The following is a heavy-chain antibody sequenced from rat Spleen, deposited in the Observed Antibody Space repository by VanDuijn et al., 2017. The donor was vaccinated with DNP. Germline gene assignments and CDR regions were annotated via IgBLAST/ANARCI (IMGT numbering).Heavy chain of an antibody. J-gene: IGHJ1*01. D-gene: IGHD1-2*01. CDR1: GLNFNDYW. CDR2: INKDSSTI. V-gene: IGHV4-2*01. Sequence: EVKLVEAGGGLVPPGRSLKLSCAVSGLNFNDYWMGWVRQAPGKGLEWIGEINKDSSTINYTPSLKDKFTISRDNAQNTLYLQMSKLGSEDTAIYYCARGSSSIYWYFDFWGPGTMVTVSS. CDR3: ARGSSSIYWYFDF.